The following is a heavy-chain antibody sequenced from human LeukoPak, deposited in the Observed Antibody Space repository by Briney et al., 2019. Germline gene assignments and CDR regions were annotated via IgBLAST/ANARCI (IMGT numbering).Heavy chain of an antibody. CDR3: ARQLGYCSDGSCYFDH. CDR1: GFTFSSYI. CDR2: VSDNGGAT. D-gene: IGHD2-15*01. J-gene: IGHJ4*02. Sequence: GGSLRLSCAASGFTFSSYIMSWVRQAPGKGLEFVSGVSDNGGATYYADSVKGRFTISRDNSQNTLYLQMNSLRGEDSAIYFCARQLGYCSDGSCYFDHWGQGTLATVSS. V-gene: IGHV3-23*01.